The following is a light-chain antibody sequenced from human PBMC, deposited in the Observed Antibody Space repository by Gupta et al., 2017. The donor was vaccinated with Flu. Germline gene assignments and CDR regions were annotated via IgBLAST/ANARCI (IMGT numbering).Light chain of an antibody. Sequence: ISCRSSQSLLHSNGYNYLDWYLQKPGQSPQLLIYLGSNRASGVPDRFSGRGSGTDFTLKISRVEAEDVGVYYCMQALQTPGFGQGTKLEIK. CDR2: LGS. J-gene: IGKJ2*01. V-gene: IGKV2-28*01. CDR1: QSLLHSNGYNY. CDR3: MQALQTPG.